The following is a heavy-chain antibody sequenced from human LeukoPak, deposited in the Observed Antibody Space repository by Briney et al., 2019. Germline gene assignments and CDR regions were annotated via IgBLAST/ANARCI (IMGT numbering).Heavy chain of an antibody. CDR1: GFTFSSYS. Sequence: GGSLRLSCAASGFTFSSYSMNWVRQAPGKGLEWVSYISSSSSTIYYADSVKGRFTISRDTAKNSLYLQMNSLRAEDTAVYYCARGPMYYDYVWGSYRYPGNFDYWGQGTLVTVSS. CDR3: ARGPMYYDYVWGSYRYPGNFDY. D-gene: IGHD3-16*02. CDR2: ISSSSSTI. V-gene: IGHV3-48*01. J-gene: IGHJ4*02.